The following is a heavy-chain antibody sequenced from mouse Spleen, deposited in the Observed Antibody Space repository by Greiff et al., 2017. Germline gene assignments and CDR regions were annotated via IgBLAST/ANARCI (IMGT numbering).Heavy chain of an antibody. V-gene: IGHV1-80*01. CDR1: GYAFSSYW. CDR3: ARSHYYGSFDY. J-gene: IGHJ2*01. Sequence: VKLLESGAELVKPGASVKISCKASGYAFSSYWMNWVKQRPGKGLEWIGQIYPGDGDTNYNGKFKGKATLTADKSSSTAYMQLSSLTSEDSAVYFCARSHYYGSFDYWGQGTTLTVSS. CDR2: IYPGDGDT. D-gene: IGHD1-2*01.